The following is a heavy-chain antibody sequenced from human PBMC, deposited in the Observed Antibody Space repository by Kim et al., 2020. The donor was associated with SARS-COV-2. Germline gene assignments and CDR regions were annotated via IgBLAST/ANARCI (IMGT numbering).Heavy chain of an antibody. Sequence: GGSLRLSCAASGFTFKNYWMSWVRQAPGKGLEWVANIDPHGSDTSYLASVKGQSTISRDNAENSLYLQMHSLRAEDTAVHYCARLPRGPWHFDLWG. CDR3: ARLPRGPWHFDL. J-gene: IGHJ2*01. V-gene: IGHV3-7*01. D-gene: IGHD3-10*01. CDR2: IDPHGSDT. CDR1: GFTFKNYW.